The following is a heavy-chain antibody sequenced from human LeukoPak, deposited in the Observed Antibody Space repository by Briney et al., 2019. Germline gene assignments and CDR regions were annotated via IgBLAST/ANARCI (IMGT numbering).Heavy chain of an antibody. D-gene: IGHD3-16*01. V-gene: IGHV3-48*03. CDR1: GFTFSSYE. J-gene: IGHJ4*02. Sequence: GGSLRLSCAASGFTFSSYEMTWVRQAPGKGLEWVSYISSSGSTIYYADSVKGRFTISRDNAKNSLYLQMNSLRAEDTALYYCARGYFDHWGGAYYFDYWGQGTLVTVSS. CDR3: ARGYFDHWGGAYYFDY. CDR2: ISSSGSTI.